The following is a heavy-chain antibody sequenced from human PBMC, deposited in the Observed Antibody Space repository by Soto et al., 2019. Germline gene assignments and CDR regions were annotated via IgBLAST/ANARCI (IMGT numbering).Heavy chain of an antibody. Sequence: SETLPVTCTVYGGSISSGNYYWGWIRQPPGEGLEWIGSIYYSGSTYYNPSLKSRVTISVDTSKNQFSLKLSSVTAADTAVYYCARQGDYYGSGSYYGYFQHWGQGTLVTVS. CDR2: IYYSGST. CDR3: ARQGDYYGSGSYYGYFQH. V-gene: IGHV4-39*01. CDR1: GGSISSGNYY. D-gene: IGHD3-10*01. J-gene: IGHJ1*01.